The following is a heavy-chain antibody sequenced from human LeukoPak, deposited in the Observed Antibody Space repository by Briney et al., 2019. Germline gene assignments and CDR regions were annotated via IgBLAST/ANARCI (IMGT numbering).Heavy chain of an antibody. CDR3: ARFDYSSSSDY. CDR1: GGSISSGGYY. D-gene: IGHD6-6*01. CDR2: IYHSGST. V-gene: IGHV4-30-2*01. Sequence: SETLSLTCTVSGGSISSGGYYWSWIRQPPGKGLEWIGYIYHSGSTYYNPSLKSRVTISVDRSKNQFSLKLSSVTAADTAVYYCARFDYSSSSDYWGQGTLVTASS. J-gene: IGHJ4*02.